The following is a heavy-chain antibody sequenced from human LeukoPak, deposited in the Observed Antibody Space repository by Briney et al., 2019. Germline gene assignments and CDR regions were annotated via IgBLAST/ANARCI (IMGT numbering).Heavy chain of an antibody. D-gene: IGHD3-16*02. CDR2: INHSGST. CDR1: GGSFSGYY. J-gene: IGHJ4*02. CDR3: ASGLLGRVIPPDFDY. V-gene: IGHV4-34*01. Sequence: PSETLPLTCAVYGGSFSGYYWSWIRQPPGKGLEWIGEINHSGSTNYNPSLKSRVTISVDTSKNQFSLKLSSVTAADTAVYYCASGLLGRVIPPDFDYWGQGTLVTVSS.